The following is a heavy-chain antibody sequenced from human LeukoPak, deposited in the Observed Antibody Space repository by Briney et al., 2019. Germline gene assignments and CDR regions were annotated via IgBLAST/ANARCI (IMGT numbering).Heavy chain of an antibody. V-gene: IGHV1-18*01. Sequence: GASVKVSCKASGYTFTTYGVSWVRQAPGQGLEWMGWISGNNGNTNYAQKFQGRVTMTTDTSTNTAYMELRSLRSDDTAVYYCARTSPVTTLKYWGQGTLVTVSS. CDR1: GYTFTTYG. CDR2: ISGNNGNT. CDR3: ARTSPVTTLKY. J-gene: IGHJ4*02. D-gene: IGHD4-17*01.